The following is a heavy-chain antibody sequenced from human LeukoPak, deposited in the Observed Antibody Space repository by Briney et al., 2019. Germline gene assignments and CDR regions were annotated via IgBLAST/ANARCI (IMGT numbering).Heavy chain of an antibody. Sequence: GGSLRLSCAASGFTFSSYAMSWVRQAPGKGLEWVSAISGSGGSTYYADSVKGRFTISRDNSKNTLYLQMNSLRAEDTAVYYCAKGVRGHYDILTGYPPERAFDIWGQGTMVTVSS. V-gene: IGHV3-23*01. CDR1: GFTFSSYA. CDR3: AKGVRGHYDILTGYPPERAFDI. D-gene: IGHD3-9*01. CDR2: ISGSGGST. J-gene: IGHJ3*02.